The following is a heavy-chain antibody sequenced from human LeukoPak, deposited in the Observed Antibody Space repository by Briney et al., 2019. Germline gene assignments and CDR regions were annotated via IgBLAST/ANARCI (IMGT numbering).Heavy chain of an antibody. J-gene: IGHJ6*03. CDR1: GFTVSSNY. CDR3: ARDPYSGNYGNYYYYYMDV. V-gene: IGHV3-66*01. D-gene: IGHD1-26*01. Sequence: GGSLRLSCAASGFTVSSNYMSWVRQAPGKGLEWVSVIYSGGSTYYADSVKGRFTISRDNSKNTLYLQMNSLGPEDTAVYYCARDPYSGNYGNYYYYYMDVWGKGTTVTTSS. CDR2: IYSGGST.